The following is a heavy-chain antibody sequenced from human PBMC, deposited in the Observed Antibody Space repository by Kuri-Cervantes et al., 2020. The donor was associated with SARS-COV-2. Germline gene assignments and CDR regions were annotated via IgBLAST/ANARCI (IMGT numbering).Heavy chain of an antibody. Sequence: SETLSLTCTVSGDSISSDWWSWIRQSPEKGLEWIGYIYYSGSSTYNPSLESRVTMSIDTSRNQFSLKLSSVTAADTAVYYCARDLGDWTPDGFDIWGQGKMVTVSS. CDR1: GDSISSDW. V-gene: IGHV4-59*01. CDR2: IYYSGSS. J-gene: IGHJ3*02. D-gene: IGHD2-21*02. CDR3: ARDLGDWTPDGFDI.